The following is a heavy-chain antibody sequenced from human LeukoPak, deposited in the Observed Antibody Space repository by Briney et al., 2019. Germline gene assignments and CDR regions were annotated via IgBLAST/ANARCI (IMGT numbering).Heavy chain of an antibody. Sequence: ASVKVSCKASGYTFTSYDINWVRQATGQGLEWMGWMNSNSGNTGYAQKFQGRVTMTRNTSISTAYMELSSLRSEDTAVYYCARWSGSYLHAFDIWGQGTMVTVSS. CDR1: GYTFTSYD. J-gene: IGHJ3*02. D-gene: IGHD1-26*01. CDR3: ARWSGSYLHAFDI. CDR2: MNSNSGNT. V-gene: IGHV1-8*01.